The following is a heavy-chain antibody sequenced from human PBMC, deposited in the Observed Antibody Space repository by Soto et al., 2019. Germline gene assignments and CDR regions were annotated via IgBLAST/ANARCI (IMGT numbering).Heavy chain of an antibody. D-gene: IGHD4-4*01. CDR3: ATDSSGNWFDP. CDR1: GYTFSSYA. Sequence: QVQLVQPGAEAKKPGASVKVSCKASGYTFSSYAINWVRQAPGQRRERMGWINVVNGNTKHSQKFQDRVTVTSDTSASTADMELSSLRSEDTAVYYCATDSSGNWFDPWGQGTLVTVSS. CDR2: INVVNGNT. J-gene: IGHJ5*02. V-gene: IGHV1-3*01.